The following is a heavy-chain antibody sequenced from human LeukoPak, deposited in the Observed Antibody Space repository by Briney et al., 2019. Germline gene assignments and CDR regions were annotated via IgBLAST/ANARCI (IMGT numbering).Heavy chain of an antibody. D-gene: IGHD3-22*01. J-gene: IGHJ4*02. CDR2: INSDGSST. CDR1: GFTFSSYW. V-gene: IGHV3-74*01. Sequence: PGGSLRLSCAASGFTFSSYWMHWVRQAPGKGLAWVSRINSDGSSTSYADSVKGRFTISRDNAKNTLYLQMNSLRAEDTAVYYCARVRTYYYDSSGYDHWGQGTLVTVSS. CDR3: ARVRTYYYDSSGYDH.